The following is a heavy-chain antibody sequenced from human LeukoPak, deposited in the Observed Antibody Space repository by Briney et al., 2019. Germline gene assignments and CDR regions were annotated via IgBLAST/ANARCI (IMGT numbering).Heavy chain of an antibody. V-gene: IGHV3-48*01. CDR1: GFSFSTYG. D-gene: IGHD3-9*01. CDR2: ISSRTTTI. CDR3: ARMSTGYYDDY. Sequence: GGSLRLSCVTSGFSFSTYGMNCVRQAPGKGLEWVSYISSRTTTIYYAGSVKGRFTISRDYAKNSLYLQMNSLRVEDTALYYCARMSTGYYDDYWGQGTRVTVSS. J-gene: IGHJ4*02.